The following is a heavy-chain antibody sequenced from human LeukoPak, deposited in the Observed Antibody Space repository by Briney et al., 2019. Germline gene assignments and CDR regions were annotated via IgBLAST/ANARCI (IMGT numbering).Heavy chain of an antibody. CDR3: ARDKGGFLYFGEYDP. D-gene: IGHD3-10*01. Sequence: SETLSLTCTVSGASISSGSHHWSWIRQPAGKGLEWIGRIYTSGSTNYNPSLKSRVSISVDMSKNQFSLKLSSVTAAGTAVYYCARDKGGFLYFGEYDPWGQGTLVTVSS. V-gene: IGHV4-61*02. J-gene: IGHJ5*02. CDR2: IYTSGST. CDR1: GASISSGSHH.